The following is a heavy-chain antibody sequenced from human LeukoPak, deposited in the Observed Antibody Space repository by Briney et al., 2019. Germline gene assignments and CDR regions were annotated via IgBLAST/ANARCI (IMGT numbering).Heavy chain of an antibody. CDR1: GFTFSSYW. V-gene: IGHV3-74*01. CDR2: INTDGSRT. J-gene: IGHJ3*02. Sequence: GGSLRLSCAASGFTFSSYWMHWVRHAPGKGLVWVSRINTDGSRTSYADSVKGRFTISRDNAKNSLYLQMNSLRAEDTAVYYCARDQREGITIFGVVTPQRRGAFDIWGQGTMVTVSS. CDR3: ARDQREGITIFGVVTPQRRGAFDI. D-gene: IGHD3-3*01.